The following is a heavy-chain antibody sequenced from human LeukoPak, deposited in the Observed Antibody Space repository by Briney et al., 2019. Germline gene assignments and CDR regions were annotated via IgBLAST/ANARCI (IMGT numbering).Heavy chain of an antibody. V-gene: IGHV3-48*01. CDR2: ISSSSSTI. Sequence: GGSLRLSCAASGFTFSSCSMNWVRQAPGKGLEWVSYISSSSSTIYYADSVKGRFTISRDNAKNSLYLQMNSLRAEDTAVYYCARDGQWELKEGWGQGTLVTVSS. CDR1: GFTFSSCS. J-gene: IGHJ4*02. D-gene: IGHD1-26*01. CDR3: ARDGQWELKEG.